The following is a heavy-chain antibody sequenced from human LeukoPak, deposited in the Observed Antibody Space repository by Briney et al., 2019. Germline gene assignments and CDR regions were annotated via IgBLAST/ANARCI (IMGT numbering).Heavy chain of an antibody. CDR1: GFTFSSYW. D-gene: IGHD6-13*01. CDR2: IKQDGSEK. J-gene: IGHJ4*02. V-gene: IGHV3-7*01. CDR3: ASEFAAAGDYFDY. Sequence: PGGSLRLSCAASGFTFSSYWMSWVRQAPGKGLEWEANIKQDGSEKYYVDSVKGRFTISRDNAKNSLYLQMNSLRAEDTAVYYCASEFAAAGDYFDYWGQGTLVTVSS.